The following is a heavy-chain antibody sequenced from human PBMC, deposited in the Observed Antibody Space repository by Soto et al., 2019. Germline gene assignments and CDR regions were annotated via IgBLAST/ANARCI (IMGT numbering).Heavy chain of an antibody. CDR3: ATSTVGVRYDY. CDR1: GGSISSGGYS. Sequence: QLQLQESGSGLVKPSQTLSLTCAVSGGSISSGGYSWSWIRQPPGKGLEWIGYIYHSGSTYYNPSLKSRLTISVDRSKHQFSLKLSSVTPADTAVYYCATSTVGVRYDYWGQGTLVTVSS. D-gene: IGHD4-17*01. V-gene: IGHV4-30-2*01. J-gene: IGHJ4*02. CDR2: IYHSGST.